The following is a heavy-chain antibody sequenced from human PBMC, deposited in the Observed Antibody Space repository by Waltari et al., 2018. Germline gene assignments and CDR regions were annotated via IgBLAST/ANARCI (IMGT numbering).Heavy chain of an antibody. V-gene: IGHV4-39*02. CDR3: ARSFGGSGSYKFDT. Sequence: RLQESGPGRMKPSETLPLICTVSGAYILHSTHYWGWIRQTPGMGPEWIGSVHYTGKTYNNPSLESRVSLSVDTSKNLFSLELTSVTAADTATYFCARSFGGSGSYKFDTWGRGILVSVSS. D-gene: IGHD3-10*01. CDR2: VHYTGKT. J-gene: IGHJ4*02. CDR1: GAYILHSTHY.